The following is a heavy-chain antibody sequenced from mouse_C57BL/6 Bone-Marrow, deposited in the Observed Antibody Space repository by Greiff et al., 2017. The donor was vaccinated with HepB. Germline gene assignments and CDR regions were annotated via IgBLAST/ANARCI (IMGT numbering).Heavy chain of an antibody. J-gene: IGHJ4*01. D-gene: IGHD1-1*01. CDR3: TKGETYGSYAMDY. CDR2: IDPETGGT. Sequence: QVQLKESGAELVRPGASVTLSCKASGYTFTDYEMHWVKQTPVHGLEWIGAIDPETGGTAYNQKFTGKAILTADKSSSTAYMELRSLTSEDSAVYYCTKGETYGSYAMDYWGQGTSVTVSS. V-gene: IGHV1-15*01. CDR1: GYTFTDYE.